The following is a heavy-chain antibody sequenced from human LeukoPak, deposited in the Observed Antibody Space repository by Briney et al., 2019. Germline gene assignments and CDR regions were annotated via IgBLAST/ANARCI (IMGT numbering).Heavy chain of an antibody. CDR3: AKGIVVVPAYDAFDI. Sequence: PGGSLRLSCAASAFTFSSYGMHWVRQAPGKGPEWVAFIRSDASNQYYADSVKGRFTISRDNSKNTLYLQMNSLRAEDTAVYYCAKGIVVVPAYDAFDIWGQGTMVTVSS. V-gene: IGHV3-30*02. D-gene: IGHD2-2*01. CDR2: IRSDASNQ. CDR1: AFTFSSYG. J-gene: IGHJ3*02.